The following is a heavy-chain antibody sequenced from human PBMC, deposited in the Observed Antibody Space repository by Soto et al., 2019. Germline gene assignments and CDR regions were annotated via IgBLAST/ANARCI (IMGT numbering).Heavy chain of an antibody. CDR1: GFTFSSYA. D-gene: IGHD6-13*01. V-gene: IGHV3-30*18. Sequence: GGSLRLSCAASGFTFSSYAMSWARQAPGKGLEWVAVISYDGSNKYYADSVKGRFTISRDNSKNTLYLQMNSLRAEDTAVYYCAKTVAAAGPSYWYFDLWGRGTLVTVSS. CDR2: ISYDGSNK. J-gene: IGHJ2*01. CDR3: AKTVAAAGPSYWYFDL.